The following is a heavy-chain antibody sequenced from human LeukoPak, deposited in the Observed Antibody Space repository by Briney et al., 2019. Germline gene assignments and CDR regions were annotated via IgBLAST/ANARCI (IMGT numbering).Heavy chain of an antibody. V-gene: IGHV3-74*01. CDR3: ARISGSGSYYGPFDY. D-gene: IGHD3-10*01. Sequence: PGGSLRLSWIASRFTFGSYWMHWVRQAPGKGLGWVSRINSEGSSTTYADSVKGRFTISRDNAKNSLYLQMNSLRAEDTAVYYCARISGSGSYYGPFDYWGQGTLVTVSS. CDR2: INSEGSST. J-gene: IGHJ4*02. CDR1: RFTFGSYW.